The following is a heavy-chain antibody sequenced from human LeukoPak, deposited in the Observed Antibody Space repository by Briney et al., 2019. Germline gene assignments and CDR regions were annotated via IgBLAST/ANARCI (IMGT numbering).Heavy chain of an antibody. CDR1: GGTFSSYA. CDR3: ARVRAAAGTSDWFDP. Sequence: SVKVSCKASGGTFSSYAISWVRQAPGQGLEWMGGIIPIFGTANYAQKFQGRVTITADESTSTAYMELSSLRSGDTAVYYCARVRAAAGTSDWFDPWGQGTLVTVSS. CDR2: IIPIFGTA. V-gene: IGHV1-69*01. D-gene: IGHD6-13*01. J-gene: IGHJ5*02.